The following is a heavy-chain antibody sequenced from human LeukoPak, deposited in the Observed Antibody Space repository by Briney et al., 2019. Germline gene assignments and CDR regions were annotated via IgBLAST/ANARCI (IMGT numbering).Heavy chain of an antibody. J-gene: IGHJ4*02. CDR3: AKGRGYYDSSGYYDPASFDY. CDR2: IWYDGSNK. D-gene: IGHD3-22*01. Sequence: PGRSLRLSCAASGFTFSSYGMHWVRQAPGKGLEWVAVIWYDGSNKYYADSVEGRFTISRDNSKNTLYLQMNSLRAEDTAVYYCAKGRGYYDSSGYYDPASFDYWGQGTLVTVSS. CDR1: GFTFSSYG. V-gene: IGHV3-33*06.